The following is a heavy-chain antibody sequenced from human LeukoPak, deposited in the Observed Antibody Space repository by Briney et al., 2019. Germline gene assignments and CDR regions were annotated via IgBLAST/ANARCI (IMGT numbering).Heavy chain of an antibody. Sequence: PSETLSLTCTVSGGSISSYYWSWIRQPPGKGLEWIGYIYYSGSTNYNPSLKSRVTISVDTSKNQFSLKLSSVTAADTAVYYCASLGNYGDYHDYWGKGTLVTVSS. CDR1: GGSISSYY. CDR3: ASLGNYGDYHDY. V-gene: IGHV4-59*01. J-gene: IGHJ4*02. D-gene: IGHD4-17*01. CDR2: IYYSGST.